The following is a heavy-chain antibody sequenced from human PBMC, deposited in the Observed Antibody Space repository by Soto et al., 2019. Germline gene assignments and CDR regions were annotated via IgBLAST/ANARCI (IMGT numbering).Heavy chain of an antibody. CDR1: GFSLTSPGEA. CDR2: IFWDDDK. V-gene: IGHV2-5*02. Sequence: QITLTESGPTLVKPAQTLTLTWTFSGFSLTSPGEAVAWIRQSPGKALEWLAFIFWDDDKRYSPSLSKRLSIAMDTPKNQVFPTLTHGIPVDTGTYSCAHSVDKVIQNAFDFWGQGTKVNVSS. CDR3: AHSVDKVIQNAFDF. J-gene: IGHJ3*01.